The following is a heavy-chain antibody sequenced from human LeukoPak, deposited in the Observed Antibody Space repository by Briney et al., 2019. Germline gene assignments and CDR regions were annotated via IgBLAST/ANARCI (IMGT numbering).Heavy chain of an antibody. CDR3: ARGAYCGGDCYQDDY. Sequence: ASVKVSCKASGYTFTSYGISWVRQAPGQGLEWMGWISAYNGNTNYAQKLQGRVTMTTDTSTSTAYMELRCLRSDDTAVYYCARGAYCGGDCYQDDYWGQGTLVTVSS. D-gene: IGHD2-21*02. CDR1: GYTFTSYG. J-gene: IGHJ4*02. CDR2: ISAYNGNT. V-gene: IGHV1-18*01.